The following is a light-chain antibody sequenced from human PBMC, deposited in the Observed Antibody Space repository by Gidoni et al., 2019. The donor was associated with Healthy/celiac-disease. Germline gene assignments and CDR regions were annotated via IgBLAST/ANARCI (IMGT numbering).Light chain of an antibody. CDR3: SSYTSSSTLVV. CDR1: SSDVGGENY. CDR2: DVS. V-gene: IGLV2-14*01. Sequence: QSALTQPASVSGSPGHSITISCTGTSSDVGGENYVSWYKQHPGKAPKLMIYDVSNRPSGVSNRFSGSKSGNTASLTISGLQAEDEADYYCSSYTSSSTLVVFGGGTKLTVL. J-gene: IGLJ2*01.